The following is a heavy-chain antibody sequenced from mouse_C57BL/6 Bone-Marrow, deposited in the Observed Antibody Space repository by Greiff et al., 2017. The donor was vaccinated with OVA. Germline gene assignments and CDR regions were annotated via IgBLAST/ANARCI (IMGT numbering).Heavy chain of an antibody. D-gene: IGHD2-4*01. J-gene: IGHJ2*01. CDR1: GYTFTSYW. V-gene: IGHV1-64*01. CDR3: ARWALYDYDGVDY. Sequence: QVQLKQPGAELVKPGASVKLSCKASGYTFTSYWMHWVKQRPGQGLEWIGMIHPNSGSTNYNEKFKSKATLTVDKSSSTAYMQLSSLTSEDSAVYYCARWALYDYDGVDYWGQGTTLTVSS. CDR2: IHPNSGST.